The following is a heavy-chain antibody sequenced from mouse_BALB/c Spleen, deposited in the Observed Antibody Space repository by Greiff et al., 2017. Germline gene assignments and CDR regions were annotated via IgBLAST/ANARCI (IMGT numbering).Heavy chain of an antibody. D-gene: IGHD1-1*01. CDR2: ISYSGST. Sequence: EVQLVESGPGLVKPSQSLSLTCTVTGYSITSDYAWNWIRQFPGNKLEWMGYISYSGSTSYNPSLKSRISITRDTSKNQFFLQLNSVTTEDTATYYCARGHGSSYGGYFDVWGAGTTVTVSS. V-gene: IGHV3-2*02. J-gene: IGHJ1*01. CDR1: GYSITSDYA. CDR3: ARGHGSSYGGYFDV.